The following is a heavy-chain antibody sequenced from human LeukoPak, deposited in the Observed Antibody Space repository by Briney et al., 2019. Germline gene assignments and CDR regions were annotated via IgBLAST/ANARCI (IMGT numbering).Heavy chain of an antibody. CDR1: GFTFSSYW. CDR3: AREPYCSSTSCYTSFDY. V-gene: IGHV3-7*01. CDR2: IKQDGSEK. Sequence: EGSLRLSCAASGFTFSSYWMSWVRQAPGKGLEWVANIKQDGSEKYYVDSVKGRFTISRDNAKNSLYLQMNSLRAEDTAVYYCAREPYCSSTSCYTSFDYWGQGTLVTVSS. J-gene: IGHJ4*02. D-gene: IGHD2-2*02.